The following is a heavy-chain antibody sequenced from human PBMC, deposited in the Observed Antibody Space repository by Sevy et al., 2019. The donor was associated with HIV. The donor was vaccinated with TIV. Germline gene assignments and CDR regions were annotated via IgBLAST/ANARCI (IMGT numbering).Heavy chain of an antibody. D-gene: IGHD1-26*01. CDR3: ATIGGVRPNDAFAV. V-gene: IGHV3-7*03. Sequence: GGSLRLSCVVSGFSFSNYWMSWVRQAPGKGLEWVANIKQDGSKKYYVDSVKGTFTTSRDNAKNSRYLQLNSLRAEDTAVYYGATIGGVRPNDAFAVWGQGTMVTVSS. CDR1: GFSFSNYW. J-gene: IGHJ3*01. CDR2: IKQDGSKK.